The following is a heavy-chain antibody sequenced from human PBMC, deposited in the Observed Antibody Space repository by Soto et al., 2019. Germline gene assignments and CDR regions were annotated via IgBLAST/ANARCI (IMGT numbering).Heavy chain of an antibody. CDR1: GGTFSSYA. CDR3: AASESSLNSLAAFDI. J-gene: IGHJ3*02. V-gene: IGHV1-69*13. D-gene: IGHD1-1*01. Sequence: GASVKVSCKASGGTFSSYAVSWVRQAPGQGLEWMGGIIPIFGTANYAQKFQGRVTITADESTSTAYMELSSLRSEDTAVYYCAASESSLNSLAAFDISGQGTMVTVSS. CDR2: IIPIFGTA.